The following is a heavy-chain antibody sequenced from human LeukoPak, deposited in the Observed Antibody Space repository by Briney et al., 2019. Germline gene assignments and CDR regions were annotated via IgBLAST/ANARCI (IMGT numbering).Heavy chain of an antibody. CDR1: GYTFTGYY. V-gene: IGHV1-2*06. Sequence: ASVKVSCKASGYTFTGYYMHWVRQAPGQGLEWMGRINPNSGGTNYAQKFQGRVTMTRDTSISTAYMELSSLRSEDTAVYYCAALMTTVTTPDYWGQGTLVTVSS. D-gene: IGHD4-17*01. CDR3: AALMTTVTTPDY. CDR2: INPNSGGT. J-gene: IGHJ4*02.